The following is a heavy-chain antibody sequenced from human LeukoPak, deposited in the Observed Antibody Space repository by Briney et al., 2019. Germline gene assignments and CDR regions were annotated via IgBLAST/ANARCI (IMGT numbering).Heavy chain of an antibody. J-gene: IGHJ4*02. V-gene: IGHV3-11*01. Sequence: KAGGSLRLSCAASGFTFSDYYMSWIRQAPGKGLEWVSYISSSGSTIYYADSVKGRFTISRDNAKNSLYLQMNSLRAEDTAVYYCASCGYSYGTDFDYWGQGTLVTVSS. CDR2: ISSSGSTI. CDR3: ASCGYSYGTDFDY. D-gene: IGHD5-18*01. CDR1: GFTFSDYY.